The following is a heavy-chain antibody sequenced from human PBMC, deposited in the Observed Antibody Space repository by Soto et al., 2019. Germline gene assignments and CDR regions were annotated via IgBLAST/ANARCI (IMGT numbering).Heavy chain of an antibody. CDR3: ARDLMDVVVPAAYDAFDI. Sequence: QVQLVESGGGVVQPGRSLRLSCAASGFTFSSYAMHWVRQAPGKGLEWVAVISYDGSNKYYADSVKGRFTISRDNSTNTLYLQMNSLRAEDTAVYYCARDLMDVVVPAAYDAFDIWGQGTMVTVSS. CDR1: GFTFSSYA. V-gene: IGHV3-30-3*01. CDR2: ISYDGSNK. J-gene: IGHJ3*02. D-gene: IGHD2-2*01.